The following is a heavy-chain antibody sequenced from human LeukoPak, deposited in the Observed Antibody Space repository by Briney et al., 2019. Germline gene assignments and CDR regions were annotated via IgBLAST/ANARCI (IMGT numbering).Heavy chain of an antibody. Sequence: SETLSLTCTVSGAAVSSDNYYWSWIRQPPGKGLEWIRYIYYSGSANSNPSLKSRVTMSVDTSKNQFSLKLRSVTAADTAVYYCARYLDTAMVRAGYFDYWGQGTLVTVSS. D-gene: IGHD5-18*01. J-gene: IGHJ4*02. CDR3: ARYLDTAMVRAGYFDY. CDR2: IYYSGSA. V-gene: IGHV4-61*01. CDR1: GAAVSSDNYY.